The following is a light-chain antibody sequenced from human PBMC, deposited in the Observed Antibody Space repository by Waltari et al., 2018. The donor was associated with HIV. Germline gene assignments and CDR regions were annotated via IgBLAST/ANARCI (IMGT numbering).Light chain of an antibody. V-gene: IGLV2-23*01. CDR3: CSYAGSSTWV. Sequence: QSALTQPASVSGSPGQSITISCTGTSSDVGSYNLVWYQQHPAKAPKLMIYEGSKRPSGGSNRFSGSKTGNTASLTISGLQAEDEADYYCCSYAGSSTWVFGGGTKLTVL. CDR1: SSDVGSYNL. J-gene: IGLJ3*02. CDR2: EGS.